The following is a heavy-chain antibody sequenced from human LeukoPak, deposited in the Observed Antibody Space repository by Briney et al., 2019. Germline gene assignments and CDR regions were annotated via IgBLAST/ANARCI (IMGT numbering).Heavy chain of an antibody. J-gene: IGHJ3*02. CDR1: GGSVSSGDYY. D-gene: IGHD3-16*01. CDR2: IYYSGST. Sequence: SETLSLTCSVSGGSVSSGDYYWYWIRQPPGKGLEWIGYIYYSGSTNYNPSLKSRVTISIDTSKNQFSLKLSSVTAADTAVYYCARLLGRGGFRAVDIWDQGTMVTVSS. V-gene: IGHV4-61*08. CDR3: ARLLGRGGFRAVDI.